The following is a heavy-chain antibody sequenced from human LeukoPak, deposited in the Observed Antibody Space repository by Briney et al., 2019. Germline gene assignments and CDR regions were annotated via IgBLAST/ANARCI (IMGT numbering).Heavy chain of an antibody. CDR2: INPSGGST. D-gene: IGHD3-22*01. Sequence: GASVKVPCKASGYTFTSYYMHWVRQATGQGLEWMGIINPSGGSTSYAQKFQGRVTMTRDTSTSTVYMELSSLRSEDTAVYYCRVVVITTVDYWGQGTLVTVSS. V-gene: IGHV1-46*01. CDR1: GYTFTSYY. CDR3: RVVVITTVDY. J-gene: IGHJ4*02.